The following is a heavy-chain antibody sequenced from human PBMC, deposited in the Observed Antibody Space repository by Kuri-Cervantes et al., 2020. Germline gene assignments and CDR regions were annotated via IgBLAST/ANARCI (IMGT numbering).Heavy chain of an antibody. Sequence: SETLSLTCTVSGGSISSGSYYWSWIRQPAGKGLEWIGRIYTSGSTNYNPSLKSRVTISVDTSKKQLSLKLNSVTAADTAVYYCARAGAGDCSSTSCIDYWGQGTLVNVSS. D-gene: IGHD2-2*01. J-gene: IGHJ4*02. CDR2: IYTSGST. V-gene: IGHV4-61*02. CDR1: GGSISSGSYY. CDR3: ARAGAGDCSSTSCIDY.